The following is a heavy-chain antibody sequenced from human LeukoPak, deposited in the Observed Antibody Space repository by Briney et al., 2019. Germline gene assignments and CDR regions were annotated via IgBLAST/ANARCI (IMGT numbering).Heavy chain of an antibody. J-gene: IGHJ4*02. CDR2: ISYDGSNK. CDR1: GFTFSSYG. CDR3: ARAAPTMIVVVLWLDY. V-gene: IGHV3-30*03. Sequence: PGRSLRLSCAASGFTFSSYGMHWVRQAPGKGLEWVAVISYDGSNKFYADSVKGRFTISRDNSKNTLYLQMNSLRAEDTAVYYCARAAPTMIVVVLWLDYWGQGTLVTVSS. D-gene: IGHD3-22*01.